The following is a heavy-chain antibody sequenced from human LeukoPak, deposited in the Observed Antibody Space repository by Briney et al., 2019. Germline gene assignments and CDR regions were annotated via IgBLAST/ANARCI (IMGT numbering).Heavy chain of an antibody. D-gene: IGHD6-13*01. CDR3: TREGHFDAAASTYYYYYYMDV. V-gene: IGHV3-49*04. Sequence: GGSLRLSCTASGFTFGDYAMSWVRQAPGKGLEWVGFIRSKAYGGTTEYAASVKGRFTISRDDSKSIAYLQVNSLKTEDTAVYYCTREGHFDAAASTYYYYYYMDVWGKGTTVTVSS. CDR1: GFTFGDYA. CDR2: IRSKAYGGTT. J-gene: IGHJ6*03.